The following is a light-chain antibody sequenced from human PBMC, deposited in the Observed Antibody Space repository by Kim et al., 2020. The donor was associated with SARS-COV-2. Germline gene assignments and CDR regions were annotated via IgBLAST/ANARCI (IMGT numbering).Light chain of an antibody. CDR2: RND. CDR3: NSRDSNDNVV. V-gene: IGLV1-47*01. J-gene: IGLJ2*01. Sequence: ELTQPPSASGTPGQRVIISCSGSNSNIGSNSVFWYQQLPGTAPKLLISRNDQRPSGVPDRFSGSSSGNTASLTITGTQAGDEADYYCNSRDSNDNVVFGGGTQLTVL. CDR1: NSNIGSNS.